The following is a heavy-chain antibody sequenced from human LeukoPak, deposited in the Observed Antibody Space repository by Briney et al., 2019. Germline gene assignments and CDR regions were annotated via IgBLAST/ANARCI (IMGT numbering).Heavy chain of an antibody. CDR1: GFTFSSYG. V-gene: IGHV3-23*01. CDR3: AKAGMSGSYFHLEY. Sequence: GGSLRLSCAASGFTFSSYGMSWVRQAPGKGLEWVSAISGSGGSTYYADSVKGRFTISRDNSKNTLYLQMNSLRAEDTAVYYCAKAGMSGSYFHLEYWGQGTLVTVSS. CDR2: ISGSGGST. D-gene: IGHD1-26*01. J-gene: IGHJ4*02.